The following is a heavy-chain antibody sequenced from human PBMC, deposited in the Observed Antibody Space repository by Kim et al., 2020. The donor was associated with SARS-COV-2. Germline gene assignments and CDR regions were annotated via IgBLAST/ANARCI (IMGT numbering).Heavy chain of an antibody. Sequence: ASVKVSCKASGYTFTNYGINWVRQAPGHGLEWMGWINTHTGNPSYAQGFTGRFVFSLDTSVSTAYLQISDLKAEDAAIYYCARDGLFCSETTWFDPCGPG. J-gene: IGHJ5*02. CDR2: INTHTGNP. D-gene: IGHD2-15*01. V-gene: IGHV7-4-1*02. CDR1: GYTFTNYG. CDR3: ARDGLFCSETTWFDP.